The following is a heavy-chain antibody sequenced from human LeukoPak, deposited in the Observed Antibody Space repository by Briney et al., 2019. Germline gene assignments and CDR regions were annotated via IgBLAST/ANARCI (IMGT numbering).Heavy chain of an antibody. D-gene: IGHD3-16*01. CDR1: GGSFSGYY. Sequence: NPSETLSLTCAVYGGSFSGYYWNWIRQPPGKGLEWIGEINHSGSTNYNPSLKGRVTISVDTSKNQFSLKLSSVTAADTAVYYCARARLGLSLIDYWGQGTLVTVSS. J-gene: IGHJ4*02. CDR2: INHSGST. V-gene: IGHV4-34*01. CDR3: ARARLGLSLIDY.